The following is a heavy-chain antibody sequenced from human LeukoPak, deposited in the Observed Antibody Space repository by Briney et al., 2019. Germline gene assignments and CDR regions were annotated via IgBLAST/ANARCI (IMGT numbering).Heavy chain of an antibody. CDR3: GSSDSSGYYLDY. CDR1: GGTFSSYA. D-gene: IGHD3-22*01. V-gene: IGHV1-69*05. CDR2: IIPIFGTA. J-gene: IGHJ4*02. Sequence: ASVKVSCKASGGTFSSYAISWVRQAPGQGLEWMGGIIPIFGTANYAQKFQGRVTITTDESTSTAYMELSSLRSEDTAVYYCGSSDSSGYYLDYWGQGTLVTVSS.